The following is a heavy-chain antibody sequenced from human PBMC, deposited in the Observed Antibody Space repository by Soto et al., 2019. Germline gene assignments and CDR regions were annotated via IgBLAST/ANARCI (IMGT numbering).Heavy chain of an antibody. CDR3: ARDYHGSGSYKWFDP. CDR2: IYYSGST. Sequence: WTWIRQHPGKGLEWIGYIYYSGSTYYNPSLKSRLTMSVDTSKNQFSLKLSSVTAADTAVYYCARDYHGSGSYKWFDPWGQGTLVTVSS. J-gene: IGHJ5*02. V-gene: IGHV4-31*02. D-gene: IGHD3-10*01.